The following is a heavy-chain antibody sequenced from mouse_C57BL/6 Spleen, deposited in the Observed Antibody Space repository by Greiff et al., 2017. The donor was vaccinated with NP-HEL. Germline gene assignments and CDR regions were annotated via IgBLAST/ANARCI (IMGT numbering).Heavy chain of an antibody. CDR3: ARGGPYYSNYVSFDY. Sequence: EVKLVESGGGLVKPGGSLKLSCAASGFTFSDYGMHWVRQAPEKGLEWVAYISSGSSTIYYADTVKGRFTISRDNAKNTLFLQMTSLRSEDTAMYYCARGGPYYSNYVSFDYWGQGTTLTVSS. J-gene: IGHJ2*01. CDR1: GFTFSDYG. V-gene: IGHV5-17*01. D-gene: IGHD2-5*01. CDR2: ISSGSSTI.